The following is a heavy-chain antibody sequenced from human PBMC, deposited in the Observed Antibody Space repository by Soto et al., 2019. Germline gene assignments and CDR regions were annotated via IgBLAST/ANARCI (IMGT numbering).Heavy chain of an antibody. V-gene: IGHV3-23*01. CDR3: GRKSQGSVTVTGNWYFDL. CDR2: ISGGGDVT. D-gene: IGHD4-17*01. Sequence: EVQLLESGGGFLQPGGSLRLSCAASGFTFGGYAMNWVRQAPGKGLEWVSGISGGGDVTFYTDSVKGRFTISRDNSGNTLYLQMNSLRAEDTAVYFCGRKSQGSVTVTGNWYFDLWGRGTLVTVSS. CDR1: GFTFGGYA. J-gene: IGHJ2*01.